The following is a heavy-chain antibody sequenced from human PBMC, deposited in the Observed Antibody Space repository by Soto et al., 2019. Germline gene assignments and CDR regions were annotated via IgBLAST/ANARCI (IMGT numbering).Heavy chain of an antibody. Sequence: QVKLQESGPGLVNPSGTLSLTCAVSGGSISSSSWWTWVRQSPGKGLEWIGEIFESGATNYNPSLKSRLTMSVDKSKNQFSLNLSSLTAADTAVYFCTTSHAGELNNWGQGTLVTVSS. CDR2: IFESGAT. CDR3: TTSHAGELNN. V-gene: IGHV4-4*02. CDR1: GGSISSSSW. J-gene: IGHJ4*02. D-gene: IGHD1-7*01.